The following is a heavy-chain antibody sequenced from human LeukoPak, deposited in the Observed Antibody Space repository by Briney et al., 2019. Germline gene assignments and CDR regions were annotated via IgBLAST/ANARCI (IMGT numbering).Heavy chain of an antibody. CDR2: ISGSGGST. D-gene: IGHD2-15*01. Sequence: GGSLRLSCAASGFTFSSYAMSWVRQAPGKGLEWVSAISGSGGSTYYADSVKGRFTMSRDNSKNTLYLQMNSLRAEDTAVYYCAKEGQYCSGGSCYFDYWGQGTLVTVSS. CDR3: AKEGQYCSGGSCYFDY. J-gene: IGHJ4*02. V-gene: IGHV3-23*01. CDR1: GFTFSSYA.